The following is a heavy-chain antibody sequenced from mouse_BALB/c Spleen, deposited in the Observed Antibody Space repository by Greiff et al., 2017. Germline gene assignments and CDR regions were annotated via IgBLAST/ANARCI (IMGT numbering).Heavy chain of an antibody. CDR3: ARRGDYYGYQYYFDY. V-gene: IGHV2-9*02. J-gene: IGHJ2*01. Sequence: VMLVESGPGLVAPSQSLSITCTVSGFSLTSYGVHWVRQPPGKGLEWLGVIWAGGSTNYNSALMSRLSISKDNSKSQVFLKMNSLQTDDTAMYYCARRGDYYGYQYYFDYWGQGTTLTVSS. D-gene: IGHD1-2*01. CDR2: IWAGGST. CDR1: GFSLTSYG.